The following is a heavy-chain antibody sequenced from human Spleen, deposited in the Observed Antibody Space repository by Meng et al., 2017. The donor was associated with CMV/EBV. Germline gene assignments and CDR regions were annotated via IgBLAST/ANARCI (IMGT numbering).Heavy chain of an antibody. CDR3: ARGDMGA. CDR1: GYTFNGYY. J-gene: IGHJ5*02. D-gene: IGHD3-16*01. Sequence: SVEVSCKASGYTFNGYYSHGVRPAPGQGPEWMGWINPKSGETNSAQNLQGRVTMTRDTSISTAYMDLSSLKSDDTAVYFCARGDMGALGQGTLVTVSS. V-gene: IGHV1-2*02. CDR2: INPKSGET.